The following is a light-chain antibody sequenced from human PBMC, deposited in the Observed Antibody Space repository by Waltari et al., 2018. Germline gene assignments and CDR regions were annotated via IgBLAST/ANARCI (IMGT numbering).Light chain of an antibody. V-gene: IGKV1-39*01. J-gene: IGKJ2*01. CDR1: QDISNN. Sequence: DIQMTQSPSSLFASFGDRVTITCRASQDISNNLNWYQQKPGKAPDLLIFAVFTLQSGVPSRFSGSGSGTEFTLTISSLQPEDSATYYCQQSYTMPMYTFGQGTKLEIK. CDR3: QQSYTMPMYT. CDR2: AVF.